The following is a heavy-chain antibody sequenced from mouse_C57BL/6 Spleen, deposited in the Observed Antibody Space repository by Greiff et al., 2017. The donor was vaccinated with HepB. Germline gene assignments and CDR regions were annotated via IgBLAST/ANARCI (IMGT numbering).Heavy chain of an antibody. CDR3: ARVTTVVATGYFDV. V-gene: IGHV1-81*01. Sequence: VQLQQSGAELARPGASVKLSCKASGYTFTSYGISWVKQRTGQGLEWIGEIYPRSGNTYYNEKFKGKSTLTADKCSSTAYMELRSLTSEDSAVYFCARVTTVVATGYFDVWGTGTTVTVSS. J-gene: IGHJ1*03. D-gene: IGHD1-1*01. CDR2: IYPRSGNT. CDR1: GYTFTSYG.